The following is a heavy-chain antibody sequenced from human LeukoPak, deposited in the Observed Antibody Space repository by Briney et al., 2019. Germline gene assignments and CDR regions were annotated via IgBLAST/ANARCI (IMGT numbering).Heavy chain of an antibody. V-gene: IGHV3-9*01. D-gene: IGHD6-19*01. Sequence: PGRSLRLSCAASGFTFGDYALHWVRQFPGKGLEGASGISWNSGSIGYADSVKGRFTISRDNSKSTLYLQMNSLRAEDTAVYYCASSHRIAVARFDYWGQGTLVTVSP. CDR2: ISWNSGSI. J-gene: IGHJ4*02. CDR3: ASSHRIAVARFDY. CDR1: GFTFGDYA.